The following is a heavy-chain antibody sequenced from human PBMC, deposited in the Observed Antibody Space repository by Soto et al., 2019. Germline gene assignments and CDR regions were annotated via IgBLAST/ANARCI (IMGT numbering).Heavy chain of an antibody. V-gene: IGHV4-39*01. CDR3: AIGSIAAAPYYYYGMDV. Sequence: SETLSLTCTVSGGSISSSSYYWGWIRQPPGKGLEWIGSIYYSGSTYYNPSLKSRVTISVDTSKNQFSLKLSSVTAADTAVYYCAIGSIAAAPYYYYGMDVWGQGTTVTVSS. D-gene: IGHD6-13*01. CDR2: IYYSGST. J-gene: IGHJ6*02. CDR1: GGSISSSSYY.